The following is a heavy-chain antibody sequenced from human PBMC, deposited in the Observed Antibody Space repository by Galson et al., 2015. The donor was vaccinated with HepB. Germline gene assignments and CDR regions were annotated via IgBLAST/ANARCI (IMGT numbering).Heavy chain of an antibody. J-gene: IGHJ3*02. CDR1: GFTFSDYY. V-gene: IGHV3-11*06. Sequence: SLRLSCAASGFTFSDYYMTWIRQAPGKGLEWVSNISGSSSHTNYADSVKGRFTISRDNAKKSLYLQINSLRAEDTAVYYCARGGLSGHDAFDIWGQGTMVTVSS. D-gene: IGHD3/OR15-3a*01. CDR2: ISGSSSHT. CDR3: ARGGLSGHDAFDI.